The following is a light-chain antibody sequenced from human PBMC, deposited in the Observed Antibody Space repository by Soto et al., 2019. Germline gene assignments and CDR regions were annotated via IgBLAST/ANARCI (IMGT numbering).Light chain of an antibody. Sequence: EIVMTQSPGTLSLSPGERATLSCRASQSVSSNFLAWYQQRPGQAPRLLMDGASSRAAGIPDRFSGSGSGTDFTLTISRLEPEDFATYYCQHYNSYSEAFGQGTKVELK. J-gene: IGKJ1*01. CDR2: GAS. V-gene: IGKV3-20*01. CDR1: QSVSSNF. CDR3: QHYNSYSEA.